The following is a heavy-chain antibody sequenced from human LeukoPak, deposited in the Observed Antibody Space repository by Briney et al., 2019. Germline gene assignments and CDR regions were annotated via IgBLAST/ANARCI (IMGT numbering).Heavy chain of an antibody. V-gene: IGHV4-59*01. CDR2: IYYSGST. J-gene: IGHJ4*02. Sequence: SETLSLTCTVSGGSISSYYWSWIRQPPGKGLEWIGYIYYSGSTNYNPSLKSRVTISVDTSKNQFSLKLSSVTAADTAVHYCARDQTAAAGGEFDYWGQGTLVTVSS. CDR1: GGSISSYY. D-gene: IGHD6-13*01. CDR3: ARDQTAAAGGEFDY.